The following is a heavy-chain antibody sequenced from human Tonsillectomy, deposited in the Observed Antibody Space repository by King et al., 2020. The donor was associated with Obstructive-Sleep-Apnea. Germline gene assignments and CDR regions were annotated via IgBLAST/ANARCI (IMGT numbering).Heavy chain of an antibody. J-gene: IGHJ4*02. V-gene: IGHV4-59*01. CDR2: IYNSGST. CDR3: ARMLSGSYHY. Sequence: QLQESGPGLVKTSETLSLTCTASSGYISSYYRSLLRQPPGKGLGGIGYIYNSGSTNVKPSLISRVTMSVDTSKNQFYLQLSSVTAADTAVYYCARMLSGSYHYWGQGTLVTVSS. D-gene: IGHD1-26*01. CDR1: SGYISSYY.